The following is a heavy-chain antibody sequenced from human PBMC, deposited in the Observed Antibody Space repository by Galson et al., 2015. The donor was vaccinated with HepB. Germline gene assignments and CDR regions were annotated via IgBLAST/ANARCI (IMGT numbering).Heavy chain of an antibody. Sequence: SVKVSCKASGYTFTTYGLSWVRQAPGQGLEWMGWITVHNGNTKIAQKFQGRVTMTTDTSTRTAFMELRSLRPDDTAVYYCARKHFDISGFYPSSDYWGQGTRVTVSS. CDR3: ARKHFDISGFYPSSDY. CDR2: ITVHNGNT. D-gene: IGHD3-22*01. J-gene: IGHJ4*02. CDR1: GYTFTTYG. V-gene: IGHV1-18*04.